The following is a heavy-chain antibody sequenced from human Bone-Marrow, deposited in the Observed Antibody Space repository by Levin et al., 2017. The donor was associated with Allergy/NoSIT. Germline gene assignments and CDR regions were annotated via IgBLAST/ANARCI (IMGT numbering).Heavy chain of an antibody. CDR3: ARDWRVYKGSSSSPGGY. Sequence: GASVKVSCKASGYTFTSYGISWVRQAPGQGLEWMGWISAYNGNTNYAQKLQGRVTMTTDTSTSTAYMELRSLRSDDTAVYYCARDWRVYKGSSSSPGGYWGQGTLVTVSS. V-gene: IGHV1-18*01. J-gene: IGHJ4*02. CDR1: GYTFTSYG. CDR2: ISAYNGNT. D-gene: IGHD6-6*01.